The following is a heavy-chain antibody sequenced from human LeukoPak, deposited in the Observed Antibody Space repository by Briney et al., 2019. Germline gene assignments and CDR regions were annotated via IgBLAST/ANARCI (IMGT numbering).Heavy chain of an antibody. CDR3: ARSRYYPDYFGSGGYLLWFDS. CDR1: AGSISSYY. D-gene: IGHD3-10*01. CDR2: ISHSGTT. V-gene: IGHV4-59*05. J-gene: IGHJ5*01. Sequence: PSETLSLTATVSAGSISSYYWSWIRPPPGKELGGIGSISHSGTTYYNPSLKSRVTIFPDRSNNQFSLKLSTVTAADTAVNYCARSRYYPDYFGSGGYLLWFDSWGQGTLVTVSS.